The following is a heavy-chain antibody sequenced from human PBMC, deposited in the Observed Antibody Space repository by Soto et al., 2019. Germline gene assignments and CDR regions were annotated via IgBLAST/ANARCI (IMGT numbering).Heavy chain of an antibody. CDR1: GGSVSSGSYY. Sequence: PSETLSLTCTVSGGSVSSGSYYWSWIRQPPGKGLEWIGYIYAQKLQGRVTMTTDTSTSTAYMELRSLRSDDTAVYYCARGYYYGSGRPTPGGMDVWGQGTTVTVSS. J-gene: IGHJ6*02. CDR2: IYA. V-gene: IGHV4-61*01. CDR3: ARGYYYGSGRPTPGGMDV. D-gene: IGHD3-10*01.